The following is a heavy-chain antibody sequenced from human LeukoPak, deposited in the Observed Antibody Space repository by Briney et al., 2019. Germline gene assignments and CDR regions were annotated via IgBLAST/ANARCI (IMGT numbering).Heavy chain of an antibody. D-gene: IGHD3-3*01. CDR2: IRSKAFRETA. Sequence: GGSLRLSCTSSGFTFGDFAMSWLRQAPGKGLEWVGFIRSKAFRETADYAASVKGRFTISRDDSEGISYLQMNSLKTEDTAVYYCTRGSDTVFGGAGDGFDYGGKGPLVTVSS. CDR1: GFTFGDFA. V-gene: IGHV3-49*03. J-gene: IGHJ4*02. CDR3: TRGSDTVFGGAGDGFDY.